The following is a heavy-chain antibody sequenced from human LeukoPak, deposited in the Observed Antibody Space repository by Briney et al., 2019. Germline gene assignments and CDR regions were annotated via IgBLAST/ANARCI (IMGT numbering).Heavy chain of an antibody. J-gene: IGHJ6*03. D-gene: IGHD4-11*01. V-gene: IGHV1-2*02. CDR1: GYRFTGYY. CDR2: INPNSGGT. Sequence: PGASVKVSCKASGYRFTGYYMHWVRQAPGQGLEWMGWINPNSGGTNYAQKFRGRVTMTRDTSITTVYLQLSRLKSNDTAVYYCVSGYSDYADYYNYYMGVWGKGTTVTVSS. CDR3: VSGYSDYADYYNYYMGV.